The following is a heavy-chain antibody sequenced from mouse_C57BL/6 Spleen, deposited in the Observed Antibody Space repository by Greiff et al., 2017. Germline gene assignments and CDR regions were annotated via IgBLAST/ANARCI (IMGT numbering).Heavy chain of an antibody. Sequence: QVQLQQPGAELVKPGASVKLSCKASGYTFTSYWMQWVNQRPGQGLEWIGEIDPSDSYTNYNQKFKGKATLTVDTASSTAYMKLSSLTSEDSAVYYCARRAMVTERKNAMDYWGQGTSVTVSS. V-gene: IGHV1-50*01. D-gene: IGHD2-2*01. CDR2: IDPSDSYT. J-gene: IGHJ4*01. CDR1: GYTFTSYW. CDR3: ARRAMVTERKNAMDY.